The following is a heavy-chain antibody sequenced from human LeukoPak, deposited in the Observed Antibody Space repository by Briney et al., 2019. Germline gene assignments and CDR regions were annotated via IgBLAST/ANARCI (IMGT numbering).Heavy chain of an antibody. CDR3: ASGYRYFDY. J-gene: IGHJ4*02. Sequence: PGRSLRLSCAASGFTFSSYWMPWVRQAPGTGLVWVSRINSDGSSTSYADSGKGRFTISRDNAKNTLYLQMNSLRAEDTAVYYCASGYRYFDYWGQGTLATVSS. D-gene: IGHD2-2*03. CDR2: INSDGSST. CDR1: GFTFSSYW. V-gene: IGHV3-74*01.